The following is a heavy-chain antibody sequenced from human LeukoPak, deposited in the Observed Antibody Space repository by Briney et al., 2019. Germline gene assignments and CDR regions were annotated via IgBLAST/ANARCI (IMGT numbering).Heavy chain of an antibody. CDR1: GYTFTGYY. D-gene: IGHD6-13*01. J-gene: IGHJ5*02. Sequence: GASVKVSCKASGYTFTGYYMHWVRQAPGQGLEWMGWINPNSGGTNYAQQFQGRVTMTRDTSISTAYMELSRLRSDDTAVYYCARDLDSSSWFPGWFDPWGQGTLVT. V-gene: IGHV1-2*02. CDR3: ARDLDSSSWFPGWFDP. CDR2: INPNSGGT.